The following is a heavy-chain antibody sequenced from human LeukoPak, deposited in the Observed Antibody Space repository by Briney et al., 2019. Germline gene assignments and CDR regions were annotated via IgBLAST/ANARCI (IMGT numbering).Heavy chain of an antibody. V-gene: IGHV5-51*01. CDR3: ARASPRTYSSSWCGY. J-gene: IGHJ5*01. CDR2: IYPGDSDT. CDR1: GSSFTSYW. D-gene: IGHD6-13*01. Sequence: GESLKISCKGSGSSFTSYWIGWVRQMRGKGLEWMGIIYPGDSDTRYSPSFQGQVTISADKSISTAYLQWSSLRASDTAMYYCARASPRTYSSSWCGYWGDGTLVTASS.